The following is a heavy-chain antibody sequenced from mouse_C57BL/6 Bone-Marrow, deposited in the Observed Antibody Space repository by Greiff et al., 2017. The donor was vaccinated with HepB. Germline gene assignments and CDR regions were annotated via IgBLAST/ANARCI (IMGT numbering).Heavy chain of an antibody. CDR3: ARSGTRAY. V-gene: IGHV1-81*01. J-gene: IGHJ3*01. Sequence: QVQLQQSGAELARPGASVKLSCKASGYTFTSYGISWVKQRTGQGLEWIGEIYPRSGNTYYNEKFKGKATLTADKSSSTAYMELRSLTSEDSAVYVCARSGTRAYWGQGTLVTVSA. CDR2: IYPRSGNT. CDR1: GYTFTSYG. D-gene: IGHD4-1*01.